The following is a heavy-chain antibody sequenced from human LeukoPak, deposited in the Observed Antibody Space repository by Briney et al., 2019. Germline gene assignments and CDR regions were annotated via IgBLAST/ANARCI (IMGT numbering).Heavy chain of an antibody. CDR3: ARYRHLGY. J-gene: IGHJ4*02. CDR1: GFTFSNFW. Sequence: GGSLRLSCTASGFTFSNFWMGWVRQAPGKGLEWVANIKQDETEKFYLGSVKGRFTISRDNGKNSLYLQMNSLRAEDTAVYYCARYRHLGYWGQGTLVTVSS. V-gene: IGHV3-7*01. CDR2: IKQDETEK.